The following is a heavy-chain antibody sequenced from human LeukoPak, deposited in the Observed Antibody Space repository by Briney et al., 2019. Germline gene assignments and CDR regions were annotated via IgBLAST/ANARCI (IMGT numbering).Heavy chain of an antibody. D-gene: IGHD4-17*01. Sequence: ASVKVSCKASGYTFTSYGISWVRQAPGQGLEWMGWISAYNGNTNYAQKLQGRVTMTTDTSTSTAYMELRSLRSDDTAVYYCARDRAVMTTVTADIWGQGTMVTVSS. CDR3: ARDRAVMTTVTADI. CDR1: GYTFTSYG. J-gene: IGHJ3*02. V-gene: IGHV1-18*01. CDR2: ISAYNGNT.